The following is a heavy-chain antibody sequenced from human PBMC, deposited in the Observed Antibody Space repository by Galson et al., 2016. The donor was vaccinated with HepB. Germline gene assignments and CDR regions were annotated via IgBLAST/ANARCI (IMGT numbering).Heavy chain of an antibody. CDR3: AKGVHYDFWSGYTNWFDP. V-gene: IGHV3-23*01. CDR1: GFTFSTYA. J-gene: IGHJ5*02. Sequence: PLRLSCAASGFTFSTYAMTWVRQAPGKGLEWVSALSGSGTSTYYADSVKGRFTISRDNSKNTLYLQMNSLRAEDTAVYYCAKGVHYDFWSGYTNWFDPWGQGTLVTVSS. D-gene: IGHD3-3*01. CDR2: LSGSGTST.